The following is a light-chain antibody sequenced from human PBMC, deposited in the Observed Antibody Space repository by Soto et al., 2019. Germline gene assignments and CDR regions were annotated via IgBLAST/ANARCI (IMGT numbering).Light chain of an antibody. V-gene: IGLV2-23*01. CDR1: SSDVGSYNL. CDR2: EGS. CDR3: CTYAGNRTLV. J-gene: IGLJ3*02. Sequence: QSALTQPASVSGSPGQSITISCTGTSSDVGSYNLVSWYQQHPGKAPKLMIYEGSKRPSGVSNRFSGSKSGNTASLTISGLQAEDEADSYCCTYAGNRTLVFGGGTNLTVL.